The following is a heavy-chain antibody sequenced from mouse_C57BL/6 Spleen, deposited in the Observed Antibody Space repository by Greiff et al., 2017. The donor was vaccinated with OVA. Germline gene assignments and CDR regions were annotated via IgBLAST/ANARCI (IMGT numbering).Heavy chain of an antibody. J-gene: IGHJ2*01. V-gene: IGHV1-22*01. CDR1: GYTFTDYN. CDR3: ARGIGFDY. CDR2: INPNNGGT. Sequence: EVKLMESGPELVKPGASVKLSCKASGYTFTDYNMHWVKQSHGKRLEWIGYINPNNGGTSYNQKFKGKATLTVNKSSSTAYMELRSLTSEDSATYYCARGIGFDYWGQGTTLTVSS.